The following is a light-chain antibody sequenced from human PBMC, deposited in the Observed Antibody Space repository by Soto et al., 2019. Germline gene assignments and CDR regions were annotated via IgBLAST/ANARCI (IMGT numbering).Light chain of an antibody. J-gene: IGLJ2*01. CDR1: SSDVGGYNY. V-gene: IGLV2-14*01. CDR2: DVS. Sequence: QPASVSGSPGQSITISCTGTSSDVGGYNYVSWYQQHPGKAPKLMIYDVSNRPSGVSNRFSGSKSGNTASLTISGLQAEDEADYYCSSYTSSSTPVVFGGGTKVTVL. CDR3: SSYTSSSTPVV.